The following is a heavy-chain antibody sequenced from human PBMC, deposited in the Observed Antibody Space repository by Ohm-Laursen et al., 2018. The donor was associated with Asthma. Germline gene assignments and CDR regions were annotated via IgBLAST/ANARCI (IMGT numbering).Heavy chain of an antibody. D-gene: IGHD3-3*01. Sequence: SLRLSCAASGFSFRSYAMHWVRQAPGKGLEWLAVISYDSSLKYYADSVNGRFTISRDDFKSTLYLQMNSLRAEDTAVYYCARDVMEWYLPAFDFWGQGTLVTVSS. CDR2: ISYDSSLK. CDR1: GFSFRSYA. CDR3: ARDVMEWYLPAFDF. V-gene: IGHV3-30-3*01. J-gene: IGHJ4*02.